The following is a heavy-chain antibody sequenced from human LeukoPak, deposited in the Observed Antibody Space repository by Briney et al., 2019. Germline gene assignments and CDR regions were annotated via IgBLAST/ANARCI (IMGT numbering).Heavy chain of an antibody. CDR3: ARGGSSGWGKEGYDY. J-gene: IGHJ4*02. Sequence: PGGSLRLFCAASGFTFCSYEMNWVRQAPGKGLEWVSYISSSGSTIYYADSVKGRFTISRDNAKNSLYLQMNSLRAEDTAVYYCARGGSSGWGKEGYDYWGQGTLVTVSS. V-gene: IGHV3-48*03. CDR1: GFTFCSYE. D-gene: IGHD6-19*01. CDR2: ISSSGSTI.